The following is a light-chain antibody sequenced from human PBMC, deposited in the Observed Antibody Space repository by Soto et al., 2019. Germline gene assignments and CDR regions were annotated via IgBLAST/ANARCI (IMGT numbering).Light chain of an antibody. J-gene: IGKJ1*01. V-gene: IGKV1-5*03. Sequence: DIQMTQSPATLSASVGDRVTITCRASQSIGTWLAWYQQKPGKAPKVLIYKASNLESGVPSRFSGSGSGTEFTLTISSLQPDDFATYYCQQYNSYWTFGQGTKVEIK. CDR2: KAS. CDR3: QQYNSYWT. CDR1: QSIGTW.